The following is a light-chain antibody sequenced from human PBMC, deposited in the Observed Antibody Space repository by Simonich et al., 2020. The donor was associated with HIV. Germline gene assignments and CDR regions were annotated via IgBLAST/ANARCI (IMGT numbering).Light chain of an antibody. CDR3: QSYDSSNQV. V-gene: IGLV6-57*03. J-gene: IGLJ3*02. Sequence: NFMLTQPHSVSESPGKTVTISCTRSSGSIARNYVQWYPQPPGSAPTPVIYEDNQRPSGVPDRFSGSIDSSSNSASLTISGLKTEDEAAYYCQSYDSSNQVFGGGTKLTVL. CDR1: SGSIARNY. CDR2: EDN.